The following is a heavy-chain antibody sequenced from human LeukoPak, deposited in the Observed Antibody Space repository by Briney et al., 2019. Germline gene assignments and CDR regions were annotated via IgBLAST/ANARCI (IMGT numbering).Heavy chain of an antibody. Sequence: GGSLRLSCAASGFTFSSYAMSWVRQAPGKGLEWVGRIKTKTDDGTTDYAAPVKGRFIISRDDSKNTLYLQMNSLKTEDTAVYCCTSSVTTGTTFDIWGQGTMVTVSS. CDR2: IKTKTDDGTT. V-gene: IGHV3-15*01. CDR3: TSSVTTGTTFDI. CDR1: GFTFSSYA. J-gene: IGHJ3*02. D-gene: IGHD4-17*01.